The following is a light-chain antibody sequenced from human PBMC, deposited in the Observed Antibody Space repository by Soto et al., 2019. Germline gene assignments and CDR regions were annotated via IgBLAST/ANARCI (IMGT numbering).Light chain of an antibody. CDR3: QPYYKRPHT. V-gene: IGKV3-15*01. J-gene: IGKJ2*01. CDR2: YAS. Sequence: EMVMTQSPATLSVSPGERATLSCRASQNLSRNLAWYQQQPGQAPRLLIFYASTRATGIPARFSGSGSGTNFTLTISSLQSEDFAVYYCQPYYKRPHTFGQGTKLEI. CDR1: QNLSRN.